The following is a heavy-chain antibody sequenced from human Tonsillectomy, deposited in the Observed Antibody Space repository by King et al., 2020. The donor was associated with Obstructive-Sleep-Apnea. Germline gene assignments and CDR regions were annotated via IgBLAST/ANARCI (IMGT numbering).Heavy chain of an antibody. D-gene: IGHD3-3*01. CDR3: AKSSGYFDAFDL. Sequence: PLQESGPGLVKPSETLSLTCTVSGDSISSSTYYWGWIRQPPGKGLEWIGTIYYSGTTYYNPSLKSRVTISLDTSKNQFSLRLTSVTAADTAMYYCAKSSGYFDAFDLWGQGTMVTVSS. J-gene: IGHJ3*01. CDR1: GDSISSSTYY. CDR2: IYYSGTT. V-gene: IGHV4-39*07.